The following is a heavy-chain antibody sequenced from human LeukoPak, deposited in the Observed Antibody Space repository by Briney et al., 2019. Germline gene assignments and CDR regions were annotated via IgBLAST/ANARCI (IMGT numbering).Heavy chain of an antibody. D-gene: IGHD3-10*01. V-gene: IGHV1-69*13. CDR2: IIPIFGTA. CDR3: ACYYGSGSYLLNYYYYYMDV. Sequence: GASVKVSCKASGYTFTSYGISWVRQAPGQGLEWMGGIIPIFGTANYAQKFQGRVTITADESTSTAYMELSSLRSEDTAVYYCACYYGSGSYLLNYYYYYMDVWGKGTTVTVSS. CDR1: GYTFTSYG. J-gene: IGHJ6*03.